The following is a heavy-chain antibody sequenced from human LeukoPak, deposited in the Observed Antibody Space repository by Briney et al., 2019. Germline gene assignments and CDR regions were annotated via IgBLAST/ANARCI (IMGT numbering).Heavy chain of an antibody. CDR1: GGSISSSSYY. CDR3: ARGRIEQQLVPNY. D-gene: IGHD6-13*01. Sequence: PSETLSLTCTVSGGSISSSSYYWGWIRQPPGKGLEWIGSIYYSGSTYYNPSLKSRVTISVDTSKNQFSLKLSSVTAADTAVYYCARGRIEQQLVPNYWGQGTLVTVSS. J-gene: IGHJ4*02. CDR2: IYYSGST. V-gene: IGHV4-39*07.